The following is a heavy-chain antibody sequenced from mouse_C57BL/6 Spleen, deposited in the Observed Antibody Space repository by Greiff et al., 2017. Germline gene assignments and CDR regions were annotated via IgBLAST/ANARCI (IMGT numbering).Heavy chain of an antibody. CDR3: ARGDYDYDVGWFAY. D-gene: IGHD2-4*01. CDR2: IHPNSGST. V-gene: IGHV1-64*01. CDR1: GYTFTSYW. Sequence: VQLQQSGAELVKPGASVKLSCKASGYTFTSYWMHWVKQRPGQGLEWIGMIHPNSGSTNYNEKFKSKATLTVDKSSSTAYMQLSSLTSEDSAVYYCARGDYDYDVGWFAYWGQGTLVTVSA. J-gene: IGHJ3*01.